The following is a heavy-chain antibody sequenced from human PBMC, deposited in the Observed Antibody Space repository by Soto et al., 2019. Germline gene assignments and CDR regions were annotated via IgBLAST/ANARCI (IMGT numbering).Heavy chain of an antibody. CDR1: GFTVSSNY. V-gene: IGHV3-66*01. Sequence: EVQLVESGGGLVQPGGSLRLSCAASGFTVSSNYMSWVRQAPGKGLEWVSVIYSGGSTYYGDSVKGRFSISRDNSKNTLYLQMNSLRAEDTAVYYCAMTKYDSSGYYFGYWVQGTLVTVSS. CDR3: AMTKYDSSGYYFGY. J-gene: IGHJ4*02. CDR2: IYSGGST. D-gene: IGHD3-22*01.